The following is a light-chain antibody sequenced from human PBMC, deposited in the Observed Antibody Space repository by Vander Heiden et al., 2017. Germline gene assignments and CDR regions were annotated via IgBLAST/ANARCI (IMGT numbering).Light chain of an antibody. Sequence: DIVMTQSPDSLAVSLGERATINCKSSQSVLYSSNNKNYLAWYRQKPGQPPELLIYWASTRESGVPDRFSGSGSGTDFTPTISSLQAEDVAVYYCQQYYTTLTFGQGTRLEIK. CDR3: QQYYTTLT. V-gene: IGKV4-1*01. CDR2: WAS. J-gene: IGKJ5*01. CDR1: QSVLYSSNNKNY.